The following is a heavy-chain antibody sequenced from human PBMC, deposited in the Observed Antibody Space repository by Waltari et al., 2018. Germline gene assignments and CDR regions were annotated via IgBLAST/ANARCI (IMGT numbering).Heavy chain of an antibody. Sequence: QVQLVESGGGVVQPGGSLRLSCAASEFTFSSYAMHWVRQAPGKGLEGVAVISYNGRNIYYVDSVKGRFTISRDNSKKTLYMQMNSLTVEDTAVYYCARDYCDRANCHGMDVWGQGTTVTV. CDR2: ISYNGRNI. V-gene: IGHV3-30*04. CDR1: EFTFSSYA. CDR3: ARDYCDRANCHGMDV. D-gene: IGHD3-22*01. J-gene: IGHJ6*02.